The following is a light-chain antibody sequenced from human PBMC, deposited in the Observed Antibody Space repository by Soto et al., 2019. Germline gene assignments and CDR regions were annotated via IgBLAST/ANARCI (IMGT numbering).Light chain of an antibody. Sequence: VMTQSPATLSVTPGERAALSCRASQSVSTNLAWYQQIPGQPPRLLIYGASTRATGIPARFSGSGSGTEFTLTISSLEPEDFAVYYCQQRSNWPPITFGQGTRLEI. V-gene: IGKV3-15*01. CDR2: GAS. CDR3: QQRSNWPPIT. J-gene: IGKJ5*01. CDR1: QSVSTN.